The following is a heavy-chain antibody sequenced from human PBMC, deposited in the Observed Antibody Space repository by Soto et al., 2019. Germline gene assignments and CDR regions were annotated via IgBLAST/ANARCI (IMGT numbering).Heavy chain of an antibody. CDR3: ARGVRSGSYYYYYGMDV. CDR1: GYSISSGYY. V-gene: IGHV4-38-2*02. J-gene: IGHJ6*02. CDR2: IYHSGST. D-gene: IGHD1-26*01. Sequence: SETLSLTCTVSGYSISSGYYWGWIRQPPGKGLEWIGSIYHSGSTYYNPSLKSRVTISVDTSKNQFSLKLSSATAADTAVYYCARGVRSGSYYYYYGMDVWGQGTTVTVSS.